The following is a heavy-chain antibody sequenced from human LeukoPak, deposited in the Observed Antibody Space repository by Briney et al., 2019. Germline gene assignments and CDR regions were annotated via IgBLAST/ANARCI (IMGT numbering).Heavy chain of an antibody. D-gene: IGHD3-10*01. CDR2: IYYSGST. J-gene: IGHJ6*03. CDR3: ANSMVRGVKKDYYYYYMDV. Sequence: SETLSLTCTVSGGSISSYYWSWLRQPPGKGLEWIGYIYYSGSTNYNPSLKSRVTISVDTSKNQFSLKLRSVTAADKAVYYCANSMVRGVKKDYYYYYMDVWGKGTTVTVSS. CDR1: GGSISSYY. V-gene: IGHV4-59*01.